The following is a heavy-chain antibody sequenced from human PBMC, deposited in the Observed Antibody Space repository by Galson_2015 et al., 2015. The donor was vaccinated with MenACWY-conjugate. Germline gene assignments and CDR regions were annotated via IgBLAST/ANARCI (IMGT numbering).Heavy chain of an antibody. J-gene: IGHJ6*02. CDR2: INSDGSST. Sequence: SLRLSCAASGFTFSSYSMYWVRQVPGKGLVWVSHINSDGSSTTYADSVKGRFTVSRDNAKNTLYLQMDSLRAEDTAVYYCSRLARFGESPNYSYAVDVWGQGTTVTVSS. CDR1: GFTFSSYS. V-gene: IGHV3-74*03. D-gene: IGHD3-10*01. CDR3: SRLARFGESPNYSYAVDV.